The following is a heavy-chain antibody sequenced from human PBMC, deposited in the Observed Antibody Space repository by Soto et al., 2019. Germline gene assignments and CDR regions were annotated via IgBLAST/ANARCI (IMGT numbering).Heavy chain of an antibody. CDR1: GASVTTFS. CDR3: ARDPSGAADV. J-gene: IGHJ3*01. CDR2: IYTDGRT. D-gene: IGHD7-27*01. V-gene: IGHV4-4*07. Sequence: QVQLQESGPGLVEPSETLSLTCIVSGASVTTFSWNWIRQSAGKGLEWIGRIYTDGRTSYIPSLNSRITLSLDTSKKPLSLNLKFVTAADTAVYFCARDPSGAADVWGQGTLVTVA.